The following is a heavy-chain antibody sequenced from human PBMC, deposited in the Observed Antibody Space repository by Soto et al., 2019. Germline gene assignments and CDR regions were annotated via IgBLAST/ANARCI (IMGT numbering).Heavy chain of an antibody. D-gene: IGHD3-9*01. CDR3: AREYYGLLTGYYTDY. Sequence: EVQLVESGGDLVQRGGSLRLSCAASGFPFSSYWMHWVRHTPGKGLDWVARISGDGVTTYYADSVTGRFTVSRDNAKNTLSLGISGLRAEDTAVYYCAREYYGLLTGYYTDYWGQGTLVSVSS. J-gene: IGHJ4*02. V-gene: IGHV3-74*01. CDR2: ISGDGVTT. CDR1: GFPFSSYW.